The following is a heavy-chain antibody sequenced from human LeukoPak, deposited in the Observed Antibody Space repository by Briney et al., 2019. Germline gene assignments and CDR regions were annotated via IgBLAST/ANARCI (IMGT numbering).Heavy chain of an antibody. V-gene: IGHV3-9*01. CDR3: AKAPTGLLWFGESHYYFDS. Sequence: GGSLRLSCAASGFTFGDYAMHWVRQAPGKGLEWVSGISWNSHNIAYADSVKGRFTISRDNTRNSLYLQMNSLRPDDTALYYCAKAPTGLLWFGESHYYFDSWGQGTLVTVSS. CDR2: ISWNSHNI. D-gene: IGHD3-10*01. CDR1: GFTFGDYA. J-gene: IGHJ4*02.